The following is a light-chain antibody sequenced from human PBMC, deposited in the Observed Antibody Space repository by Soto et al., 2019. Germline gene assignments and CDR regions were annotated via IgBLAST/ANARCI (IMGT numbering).Light chain of an antibody. CDR2: DVS. V-gene: IGLV2-14*01. Sequence: QSALTQPASVSGSPGQSITSSCTGTSSDVGGYNYVSWYQQHPGKAPKLMIYDVSNRPSGVSNRFSDSKSGNTASLTISGLQAEDEADYYCSSYTSSSRVFGGGTKVTVL. CDR3: SSYTSSSRV. CDR1: SSDVGGYNY. J-gene: IGLJ2*01.